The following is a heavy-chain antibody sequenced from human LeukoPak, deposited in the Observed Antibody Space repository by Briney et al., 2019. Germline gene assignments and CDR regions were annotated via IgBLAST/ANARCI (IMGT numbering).Heavy chain of an antibody. CDR2: IYYSGST. J-gene: IGHJ5*02. CDR3: ARGGPSPRLGGWFDP. V-gene: IGHV4-59*01. Sequence: PSETLSLTCTVSGGSISSYYWSWIRQPPGKGLEWIGYIYYSGSTNYNPSLKSRVTISVDTSKNQFSLKLSSVTAADTAVYYCARGGPSPRLGGWFDPWGQGTLVTVSS. D-gene: IGHD2-15*01. CDR1: GGSISSYY.